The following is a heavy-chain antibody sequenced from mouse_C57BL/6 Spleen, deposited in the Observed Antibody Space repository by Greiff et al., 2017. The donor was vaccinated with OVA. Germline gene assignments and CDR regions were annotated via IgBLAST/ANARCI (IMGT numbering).Heavy chain of an antibody. CDR2: IPPNSGST. CDR3: ARVRDYDYAMDD. Sequence: VQLQQPGAELVKPGASVKLSCKASGFTFTSYGMHWVKQRPGQGLEWIGMIPPNSGSTYYNEKFKSKATLTVDKSSSTAYMQLSSLTSEASAVYYCARVRDYDYAMDDWGQGTSVTVSS. V-gene: IGHV1-64*01. J-gene: IGHJ4*01. D-gene: IGHD2-4*01. CDR1: GFTFTSYG.